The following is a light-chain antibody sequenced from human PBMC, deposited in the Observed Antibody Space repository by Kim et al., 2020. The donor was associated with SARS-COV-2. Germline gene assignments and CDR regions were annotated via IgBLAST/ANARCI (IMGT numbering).Light chain of an antibody. CDR1: QSVSSSY. CDR2: CAS. V-gene: IGKV3-20*01. CDR3: QQYGSSPRT. Sequence: SPGERATLSCRASQSVSSSYLAWSQQKPCQAPRLLISCASSRATGIPDRSSGSGSGTDFTLTISRLEPDDFAVYYCQQYGSSPRTFGQGTKVDIK. J-gene: IGKJ1*01.